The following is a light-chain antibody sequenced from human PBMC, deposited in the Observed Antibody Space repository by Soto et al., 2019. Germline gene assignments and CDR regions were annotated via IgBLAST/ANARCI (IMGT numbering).Light chain of an antibody. V-gene: IGKV3-15*01. Sequence: EIILTQSPASLSVSPGERATLSCRASQSVNNNLAWYQQKPGQAPRLLIYGASTRATGIPGRFRGSGSGTEFTLTITSLLSEDFAAYFCQQYNNLPPDTFGQGTKLEIK. CDR2: GAS. CDR1: QSVNNN. J-gene: IGKJ2*01. CDR3: QQYNNLPPDT.